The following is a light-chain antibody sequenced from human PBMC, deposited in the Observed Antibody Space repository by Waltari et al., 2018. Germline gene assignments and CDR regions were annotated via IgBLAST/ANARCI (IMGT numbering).Light chain of an antibody. CDR3: QSYDSSLGGSV. J-gene: IGLJ2*01. V-gene: IGLV1-40*01. Sequence: QSGLTQPPSVSGAPGQRVTISCTGSSSNIGAGYDVHWYQLLPGTAPKLRIYGNGNRPSGVPDRYCGSKSGTTASLASTGLQAEDEAGYYCQSYDSSLGGSVCGGGTKLTVL. CDR1: SSNIGAGYD. CDR2: GNG.